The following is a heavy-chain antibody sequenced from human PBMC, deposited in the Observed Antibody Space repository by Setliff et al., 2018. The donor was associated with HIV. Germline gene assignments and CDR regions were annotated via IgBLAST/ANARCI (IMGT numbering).Heavy chain of an antibody. V-gene: IGHV3-33*08. D-gene: IGHD3-22*01. CDR3: ARGDFYESSGYFTDAFDI. CDR2: IWYDGSNE. CDR1: GGSISNNSYY. J-gene: IGHJ3*02. Sequence: LSLTCTVSGGSISNNSYYWGWIRPPPGKGLEWVAVIWYDGSNENYAGPVKGRFTISRDNAKNSLFLQMNSLRAEDTAVYYCARGDFYESSGYFTDAFDIWGQGTMVTVSS.